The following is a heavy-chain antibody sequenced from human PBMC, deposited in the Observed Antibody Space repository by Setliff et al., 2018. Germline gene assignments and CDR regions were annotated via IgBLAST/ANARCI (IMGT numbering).Heavy chain of an antibody. CDR1: GFVFITYA. D-gene: IGHD2-2*01. V-gene: IGHV1-18*01. Sequence: VASVKVSCKASGFVFITYAITWVRQAPGQGLEWMGWISGYYNKTNYAQKFQDRVTMTTDTSTGTAYMELRSLTSDDTAVYYCARGPPDCVVVPAVAKFDYWGQGTPVTVSS. J-gene: IGHJ4*02. CDR3: ARGPPDCVVVPAVAKFDY. CDR2: ISGYYNKT.